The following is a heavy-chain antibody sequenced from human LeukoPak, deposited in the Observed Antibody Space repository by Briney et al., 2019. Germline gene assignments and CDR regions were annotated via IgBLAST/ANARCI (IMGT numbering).Heavy chain of an antibody. D-gene: IGHD2-15*01. CDR1: GGSFSGYY. CDR3: AKCSGGSCYSGIDY. CDR2: INHSGST. V-gene: IGHV4-34*01. Sequence: PSETLSLTCAVYGGSFSGYYWSWIRQPPGKGLEWIGEINHSGSTNYNPSLKSRVTISVDTSKNQFSLKLSSVTAADTAVYYCAKCSGGSCYSGIDYWGQGTLVTVSS. J-gene: IGHJ4*02.